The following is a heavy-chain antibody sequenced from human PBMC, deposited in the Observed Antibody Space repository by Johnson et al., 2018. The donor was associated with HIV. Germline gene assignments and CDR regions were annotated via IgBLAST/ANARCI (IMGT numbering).Heavy chain of an antibody. Sequence: VQLVESGGGLVQPGGSLRLSCAASGFTFSSYDMHWVRQAPGKGLEWVAGISWNSGNIAYVDAVKGRFTISRDNARNSLYLQMDSLRPDDTALYSCVKGTMVVIAISGAFDIWGQGTMVTVSS. V-gene: IGHV3-9*01. CDR3: VKGTMVVIAISGAFDI. J-gene: IGHJ3*02. CDR2: ISWNSGNI. D-gene: IGHD2-21*01. CDR1: GFTFSSYD.